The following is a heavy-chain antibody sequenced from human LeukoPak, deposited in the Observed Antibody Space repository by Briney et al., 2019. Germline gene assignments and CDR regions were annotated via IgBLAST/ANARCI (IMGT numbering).Heavy chain of an antibody. D-gene: IGHD4-23*01. CDR3: ARAIRTTVVNDAFDI. J-gene: IGHJ3*02. CDR2: IYYTGNT. V-gene: IGHV4-59*12. Sequence: SETLSLTCTVSGGSISSSYWSWNRQPPGKGLEWIGYIYYTGNTNYNPSLKSRVTISVDTSKNQFSLKLSSVTAADTAVYYCARAIRTTVVNDAFDIWGQGTMVTVSS. CDR1: GGSISSSY.